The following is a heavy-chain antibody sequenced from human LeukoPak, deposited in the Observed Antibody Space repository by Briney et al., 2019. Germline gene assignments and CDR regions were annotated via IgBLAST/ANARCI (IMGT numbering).Heavy chain of an antibody. Sequence: LRLSCAASGFTFSSYAMSWVRQHPGKGLEWIGYIYYSGSTYYNPSLKSRVTISVDTSKNQFSLKLSSVTAADTAVYYCARDTDSSGLMGGYFDYWGQGTLVTVSS. D-gene: IGHD3-22*01. CDR1: GFTFSSYA. J-gene: IGHJ4*02. CDR3: ARDTDSSGLMGGYFDY. CDR2: IYYSGST. V-gene: IGHV4-31*02.